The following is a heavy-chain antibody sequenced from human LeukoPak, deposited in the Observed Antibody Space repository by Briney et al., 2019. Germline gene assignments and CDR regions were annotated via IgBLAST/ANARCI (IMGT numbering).Heavy chain of an antibody. CDR1: GGTFSSYT. J-gene: IGHJ6*02. V-gene: IGHV1-69*04. Sequence: SVKVSCKASGGTFSSYTISWVRQAPGQGLEWMGRIIPILGIANYAQKFQGRVTITADKSTSTAYMELSSLRSEDTAVYYCARDHQQWPVRDVWGQGTTVTVSS. CDR3: ARDHQQWPVRDV. CDR2: IIPILGIA. D-gene: IGHD6-19*01.